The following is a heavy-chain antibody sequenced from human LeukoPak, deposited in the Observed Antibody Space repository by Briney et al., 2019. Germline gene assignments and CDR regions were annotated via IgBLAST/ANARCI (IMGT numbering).Heavy chain of an antibody. D-gene: IGHD3-10*01. V-gene: IGHV5-51*01. CDR3: ARQSRDGSKTRGYYFDY. CDR2: IYPADSDT. Sequence: GESLKISCQVSGYIFTNYWIGWVRQMPGTGLESMGIIYPADSDTTYSPSFQGQVTLSADKSISTVYLQWSSLKASDTAMYYCARQSRDGSKTRGYYFDYWGPGTQVTVSS. J-gene: IGHJ4*02. CDR1: GYIFTNYW.